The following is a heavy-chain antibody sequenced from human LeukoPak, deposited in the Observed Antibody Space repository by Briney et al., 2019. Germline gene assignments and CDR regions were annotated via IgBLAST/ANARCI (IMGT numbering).Heavy chain of an antibody. CDR3: ARGSYSSSWYYYYGMDV. D-gene: IGHD6-13*01. J-gene: IGHJ6*02. CDR1: GGSISSYY. V-gene: IGHV4-59*12. CDR2: IYYSGST. Sequence: SETLSLTCTVSGGSISSYYWSWIRQPPGKGLEWIGYIYYSGSTNYNPSLKSRVTISVDTSKNQFSLKLSSVTAADTAVYYCARGSYSSSWYYYYGMDVWGQGTTVTVSS.